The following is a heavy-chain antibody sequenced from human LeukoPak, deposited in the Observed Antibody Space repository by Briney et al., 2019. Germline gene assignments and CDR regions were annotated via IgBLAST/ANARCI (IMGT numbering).Heavy chain of an antibody. D-gene: IGHD2-2*01. J-gene: IGHJ4*02. CDR3: TRDYCSDSSTSCYFDY. V-gene: IGHV3-49*03. CDR1: GFTFGDYA. Sequence: GGSLRLSCTASGFTFGDYAMSWFRQAPGKGLEWVGFIRSKAYGGTTEYAASVKGRFTISRDDSKSIAYLQMNSLKTEDTAVYYCTRDYCSDSSTSCYFDYWGQGTLVTVSS. CDR2: IRSKAYGGTT.